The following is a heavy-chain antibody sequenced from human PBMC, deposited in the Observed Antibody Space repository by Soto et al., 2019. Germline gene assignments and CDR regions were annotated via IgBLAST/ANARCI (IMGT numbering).Heavy chain of an antibody. Sequence: QVQLQQWGAGLLKPSETLSLTCAVYGGSFSGYYWSWIRQPPGKGLEWIGEINHSGSTNYNPSLKIRVTISVDTSKHEFSLKLSSVTAAETAVYYCARVRAAAGPIDWFDPWGQGTLVTVSS. CDR1: GGSFSGYY. J-gene: IGHJ5*02. CDR2: INHSGST. V-gene: IGHV4-34*01. D-gene: IGHD6-13*01. CDR3: ARVRAAAGPIDWFDP.